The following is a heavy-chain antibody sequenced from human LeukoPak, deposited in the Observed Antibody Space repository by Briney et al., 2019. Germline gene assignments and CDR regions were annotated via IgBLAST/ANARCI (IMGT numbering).Heavy chain of an antibody. CDR3: ARGDWNYGRVDY. Sequence: ASVKVSCKASGYTFTSYYMHWVQQAPGQGLEWMGIINPSGGSTSYAQKFQGRVTMTRDMSTSTVYMELSSLRSEDTAVYYCARGDWNYGRVDYWGQGTLVTVSS. D-gene: IGHD1-7*01. CDR2: INPSGGST. J-gene: IGHJ4*02. V-gene: IGHV1-46*01. CDR1: GYTFTSYY.